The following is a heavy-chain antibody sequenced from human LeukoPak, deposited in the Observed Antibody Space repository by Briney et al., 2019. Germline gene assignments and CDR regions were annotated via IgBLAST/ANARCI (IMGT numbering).Heavy chain of an antibody. V-gene: IGHV4-34*01. CDR1: GGSFSGYY. J-gene: IGHJ4*02. Sequence: SETLSLTCAVYGGSFSGYYWSWIRQPPGKGLEWIGEINHSGSTNYNPSLKSRVTISVDTSKNQFSLKLSSVTAADTAVYYCAKDHLPGIVVAGRDYWGQGTLVTVSS. CDR3: AKDHLPGIVVAGRDY. D-gene: IGHD6-19*01. CDR2: INHSGST.